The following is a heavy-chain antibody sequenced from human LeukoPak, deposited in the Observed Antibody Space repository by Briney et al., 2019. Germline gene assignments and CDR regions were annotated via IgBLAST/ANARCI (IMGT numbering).Heavy chain of an antibody. CDR3: VTILYSYGGDAFDI. CDR1: GYTFTSYD. Sequence: ASVKVSCKASGYTFTSYDINWVRQATGQGLEWMGWMNPNSGNTGYAQKFQGRATITRNTSISTAYMELSSLRSEDTAVYYCVTILYSYGGDAFDIWGQGTMVTVSS. J-gene: IGHJ3*02. D-gene: IGHD5-18*01. V-gene: IGHV1-8*01. CDR2: MNPNSGNT.